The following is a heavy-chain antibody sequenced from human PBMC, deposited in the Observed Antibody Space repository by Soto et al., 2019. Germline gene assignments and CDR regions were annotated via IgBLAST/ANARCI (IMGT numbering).Heavy chain of an antibody. V-gene: IGHV4-39*01. J-gene: IGHJ5*02. CDR3: AGHGDYFVRWFDP. CDR2: IYYSGST. CDR1: GGSISSSSYY. Sequence: PSETLSLTCTVSGGSISSSSYYWGWIRQPPGKGLEWIGSIYYSGSTYYNPSLKSRVTISVDTSKNQFSLKLSSVTAADTAVYYCAGHGDYFVRWFDPWGQGTLVTVSS. D-gene: IGHD3-10*02.